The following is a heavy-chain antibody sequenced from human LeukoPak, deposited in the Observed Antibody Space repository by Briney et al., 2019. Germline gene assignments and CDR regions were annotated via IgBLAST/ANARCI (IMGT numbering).Heavy chain of an antibody. J-gene: IGHJ4*02. Sequence: ASVKVSCKASGGTFSSYAISWVRQAPGQGLEWMGRIIPILGIANCAQKFQGRVTITADKSTSTAYMELSSLRSEDTAVYYCASVQLYDSSGYYHFDYWGQGTLVTVSS. CDR3: ASVQLYDSSGYYHFDY. V-gene: IGHV1-69*04. CDR2: IIPILGIA. D-gene: IGHD3-22*01. CDR1: GGTFSSYA.